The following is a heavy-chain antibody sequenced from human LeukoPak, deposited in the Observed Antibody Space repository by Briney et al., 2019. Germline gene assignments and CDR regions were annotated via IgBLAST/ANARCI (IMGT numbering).Heavy chain of an antibody. Sequence: PGGSLGLSCAASGFTFSNYGMHWVRQAPGKGLEWVAFLRRDGSDKYYAESLKGRFTISRDNSKNTVYLQMNSLRPEDTAVYYCAKDHSQNFDYWGQGTLVTVSS. J-gene: IGHJ4*02. V-gene: IGHV3-30*02. CDR3: AKDHSQNFDY. CDR1: GFTFSNYG. CDR2: LRRDGSDK. D-gene: IGHD5-18*01.